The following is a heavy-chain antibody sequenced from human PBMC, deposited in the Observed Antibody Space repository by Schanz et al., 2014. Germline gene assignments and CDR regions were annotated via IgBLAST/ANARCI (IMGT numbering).Heavy chain of an antibody. V-gene: IGHV4-31*03. Sequence: QVQLQESGPGLVKPSQTLSLTCSVSGGSISSGSYYWNWIRQHPGKGLEWIGFISYSGSTYYNPSLKSRVTISVDTSKNQFSLNLSSATAADTAVYYCARDRGHGDLPGDIWGQGTMVTVSS. CDR3: ARDRGHGDLPGDI. J-gene: IGHJ3*02. D-gene: IGHD4-17*01. CDR1: GGSISSGSYY. CDR2: ISYSGST.